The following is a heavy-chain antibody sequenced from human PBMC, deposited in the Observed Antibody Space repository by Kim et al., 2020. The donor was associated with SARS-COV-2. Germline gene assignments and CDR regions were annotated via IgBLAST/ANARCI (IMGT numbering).Heavy chain of an antibody. Sequence: GGSLILSCAASGFTFSSYSMNWVRQAPGKGLEWVSSISSSSSYIYYADSVKGRFTISRDNAKNSLYLQMNSLRAEDTAVYYCAREGGYGGGFDYWGQGTLVTVSS. CDR1: GFTFSSYS. CDR3: AREGGYGGGFDY. D-gene: IGHD4-17*01. V-gene: IGHV3-21*01. J-gene: IGHJ4*02. CDR2: ISSSSSYI.